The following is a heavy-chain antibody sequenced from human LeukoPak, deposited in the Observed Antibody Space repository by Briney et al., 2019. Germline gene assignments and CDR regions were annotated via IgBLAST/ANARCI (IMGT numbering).Heavy chain of an antibody. V-gene: IGHV1-69*05. J-gene: IGHJ4*02. CDR2: IIPIFGTA. CDR3: ARTYYYDSSGYYY. CDR1: GGTFSSYT. Sequence: SVKVSCKASGGTFSSYTISWVRQAPGQGLEWMGRIIPIFGTANYAQKFQGRVTITTDESTSTAYMELSSLRSEDTAVYYCARTYYYDSSGYYYWGQGTLVTVSS. D-gene: IGHD3-22*01.